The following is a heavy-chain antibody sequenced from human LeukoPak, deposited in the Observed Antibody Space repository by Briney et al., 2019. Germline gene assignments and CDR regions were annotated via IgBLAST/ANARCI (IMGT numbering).Heavy chain of an antibody. CDR1: GFTFNSYT. CDR3: ARDRDYGDYEDPSFADY. Sequence: AGGSLRLSCAASGFTFNSYTMNCVRQAPGKGLEWVSSISSSSSYIYYADSVKGRFTISRDNAKNSLYLQMHSLRAEDTAVYYCARDRDYGDYEDPSFADYWGQGTLVTVSS. D-gene: IGHD4-17*01. CDR2: ISSSSSYI. V-gene: IGHV3-21*01. J-gene: IGHJ4*02.